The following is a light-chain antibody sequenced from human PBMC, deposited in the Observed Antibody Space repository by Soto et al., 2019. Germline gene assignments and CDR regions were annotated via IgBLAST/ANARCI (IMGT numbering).Light chain of an antibody. CDR2: STN. Sequence: QTVVTQEPSFSVSPGGTVTLTCGLSSGSVSSDYYPSWYQQTSGQAPRTLIYSTNTRSSGVPDRFSGSILVNKAALTITGAHAHYEATCSCVLYVGSGISVFGGGAKLTVL. CDR3: VLYVGSGISV. J-gene: IGLJ3*02. V-gene: IGLV8-61*01. CDR1: SGSVSSDYY.